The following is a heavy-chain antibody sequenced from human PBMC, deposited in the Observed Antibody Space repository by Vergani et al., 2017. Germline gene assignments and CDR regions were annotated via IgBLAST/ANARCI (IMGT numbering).Heavy chain of an antibody. CDR3: ASRRPKLNFGPKSNAGTLDS. V-gene: IGHV4-34*01. D-gene: IGHD3-10*01. Sequence: QVHLQQWGAGQLKSSETLSLTCGVYGGSLSGYFWSWIRQPPGRGLEWIGEVTHSGSANYSPYLENRVSIPVDTSRSQFSRQLTSLTAADTGVYYCASRRPKLNFGPKSNAGTLDSWGQGILVTVSS. J-gene: IGHJ4*02. CDR2: VTHSGSA. CDR1: GGSLSGYF.